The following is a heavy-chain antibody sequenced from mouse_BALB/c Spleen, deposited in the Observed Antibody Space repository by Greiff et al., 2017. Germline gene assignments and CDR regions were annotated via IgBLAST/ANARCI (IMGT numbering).Heavy chain of an antibody. CDR3: AGSGNFYIDY. Sequence: EVKLQESGPGLVKPSQSLSLTCTVTGYSFTSDYAWNWIRQFPGNKLEWMGYISYSGSTSYNPYFKSRTSITRDTSTNQIFLQFKTVTTEDTATYYCAGSGNFYIDYWGQGTTLTVSS. CDR1: GYSFTSDYA. V-gene: IGHV3-2*02. CDR2: ISYSGST. D-gene: IGHD3-1*01. J-gene: IGHJ2*01.